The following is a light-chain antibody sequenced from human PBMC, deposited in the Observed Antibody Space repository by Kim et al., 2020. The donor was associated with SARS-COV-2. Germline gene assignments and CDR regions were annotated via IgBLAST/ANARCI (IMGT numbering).Light chain of an antibody. Sequence: DIQMTQSPSSLSASVGDRVTITCRASQTISGYLNWYQQKPGKAPKLLIYAASSLQSGVPSRFSGGGSGTDFTLTISSLQPEDFATYYCQQSYRIPRTFGQGTKVDIK. J-gene: IGKJ1*01. CDR1: QTISGY. CDR3: QQSYRIPRT. CDR2: AAS. V-gene: IGKV1-39*01.